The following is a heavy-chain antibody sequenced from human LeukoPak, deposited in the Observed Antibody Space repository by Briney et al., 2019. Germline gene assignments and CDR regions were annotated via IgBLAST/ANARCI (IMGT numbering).Heavy chain of an antibody. Sequence: PSETLSLTCTVSGGSIGTTNYYWGWLRQPPGKGLEWIGSIYYSETTYDNPSLESRVTISIETSKNQFSLKLSSVTAADTAVYYCARQRADYFYYYVDVWGKGTKVTVS. CDR2: IYYSETT. CDR1: GGSIGTTNYY. D-gene: IGHD3-9*01. V-gene: IGHV4-39*01. CDR3: ARQRADYFYYYVDV. J-gene: IGHJ6*03.